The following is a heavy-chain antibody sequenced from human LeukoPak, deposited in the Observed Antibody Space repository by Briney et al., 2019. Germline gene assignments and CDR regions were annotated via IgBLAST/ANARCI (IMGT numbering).Heavy chain of an antibody. CDR1: GGSFSNYY. CDR3: ARGYTTDYYYMDV. V-gene: IGHV4-59*01. CDR2: IYYSGST. D-gene: IGHD1-14*01. Sequence: KPSETLSLTCVVYGGSFSNYYWSWIRQPPGKGLEWIGYIYYSGSTNYNPSLKSRVTISVDTSKNQFSLKLSSVTAADTAVYYCARGYTTDYYYMDVWGKGTTVTVSS. J-gene: IGHJ6*03.